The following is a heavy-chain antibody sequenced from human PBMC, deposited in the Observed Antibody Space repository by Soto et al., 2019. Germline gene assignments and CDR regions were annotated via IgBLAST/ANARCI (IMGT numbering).Heavy chain of an antibody. CDR1: GFTVSSNY. Sequence: GGSLRLSCAASGFTVSSNYMSWVRQAPGKGLEWVAVISYDGSNKYYADSVKGRFTISRDNSKNTLYLQMNSLRAEDTAVYYCARESVVATRTPTYDYWGQGTLVNVSS. CDR2: ISYDGSNK. V-gene: IGHV3-30-3*01. J-gene: IGHJ4*02. D-gene: IGHD5-12*01. CDR3: ARESVVATRTPTYDY.